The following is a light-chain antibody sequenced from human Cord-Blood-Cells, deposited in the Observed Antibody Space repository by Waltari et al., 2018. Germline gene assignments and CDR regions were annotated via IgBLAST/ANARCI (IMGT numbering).Light chain of an antibody. CDR1: STDGGGYNY. J-gene: IGLJ2*01. V-gene: IGLV2-14*01. CDR2: EVS. CDR3: SSYTSSSTLVV. Sequence: QSALTQPASVSGPPGPSITISCPGPSTDGGGYNYVSWYQQHPGKAPKLMIYEVSNRPSGVSNRFSGSKSGNTASLTISGLQAEDEADYYCSSYTSSSTLVVFGGGTKLTVL.